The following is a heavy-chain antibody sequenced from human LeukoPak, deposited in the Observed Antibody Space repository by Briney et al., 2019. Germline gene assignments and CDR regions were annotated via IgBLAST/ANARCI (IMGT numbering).Heavy chain of an antibody. V-gene: IGHV3-30*04. CDR3: ARVVMVVAANDAFDI. D-gene: IGHD2-15*01. CDR1: GFTFSSYA. Sequence: GGSLRLSCAASGFTFSSYAMHWVRQAPRKGLEWVAVMSYDGSNKYYADSVKGRFTISRDNSKNTLYLQMNSRRAEDTAVYYCARVVMVVAANDAFDIWGQGTMVTVSS. J-gene: IGHJ3*02. CDR2: MSYDGSNK.